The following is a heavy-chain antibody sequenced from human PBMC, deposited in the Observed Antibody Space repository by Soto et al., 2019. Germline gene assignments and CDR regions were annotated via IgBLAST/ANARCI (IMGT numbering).Heavy chain of an antibody. D-gene: IGHD6-13*01. CDR3: ARDLETAGIGGLDY. J-gene: IGHJ4*02. Sequence: PSQTLSLTCAISGDSVSSNSAAWNWIRQSPSRGLEWLGRTYYRSKWYNDYAVSVKSRITINPDTSKNQFSLQLNSVTPEVMAVYYCARDLETAGIGGLDYWGQGTLVTVSS. CDR1: GDSVSSNSAA. CDR2: TYYRSKWYN. V-gene: IGHV6-1*01.